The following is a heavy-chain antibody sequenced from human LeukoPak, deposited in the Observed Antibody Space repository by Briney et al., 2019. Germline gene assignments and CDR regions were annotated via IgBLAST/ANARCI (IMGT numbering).Heavy chain of an antibody. D-gene: IGHD4-23*01. CDR2: IIPIFGTA. J-gene: IGHJ6*02. V-gene: IGHV1-69*13. Sequence: SVTVSCKASGGTFSSYAISWVRQAPGQGLEWMGGIIPIFGTANYAQKFQGRVTITADESTSTAYMELSRLRSEDTAVYYCARGNKPRENYGGNSVYYYYGMDVWGQGTTVTVSS. CDR3: ARGNKPRENYGGNSVYYYYGMDV. CDR1: GGTFSSYA.